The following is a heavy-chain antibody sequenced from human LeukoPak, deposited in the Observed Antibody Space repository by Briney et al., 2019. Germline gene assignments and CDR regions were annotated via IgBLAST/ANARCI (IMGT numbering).Heavy chain of an antibody. CDR3: ARHGKMNLDRGAFWYFDL. CDR1: GGSVSSDS. J-gene: IGHJ2*01. D-gene: IGHD3-10*01. V-gene: IGHV4-59*08. CDR2: IYNTGSS. Sequence: NPSETLSLTFTVSGGSVSSDSWNWIRQPPGKGLEWIGYIYNTGSSNHNPSLKNRVTISFDKSKSQLSLNLSSVTAADTAIYYCARHGKMNLDRGAFWYFDLWGRGTLVTVSS.